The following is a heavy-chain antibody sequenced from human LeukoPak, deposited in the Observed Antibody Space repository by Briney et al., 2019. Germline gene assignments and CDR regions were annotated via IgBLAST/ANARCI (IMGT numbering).Heavy chain of an antibody. D-gene: IGHD2-8*01. V-gene: IGHV3-48*04. J-gene: IGHJ4*02. CDR1: GFTFSSYS. CDR3: VRDPHALDY. CDR2: IRHSGSPM. Sequence: GGSLRLSCAASGFTFSSYSMHWVRQAPGKGLEWVSYIRHSGSPMYYADSVKGRFTISRDNAKNSLYLQMNSLRVEDTAVYYCVRDPHALDYWGQGTLVTVSS.